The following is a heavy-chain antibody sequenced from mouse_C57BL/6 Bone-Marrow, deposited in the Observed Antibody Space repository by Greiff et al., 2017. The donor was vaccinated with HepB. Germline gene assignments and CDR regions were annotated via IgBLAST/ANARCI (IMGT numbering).Heavy chain of an antibody. D-gene: IGHD1-1*01. CDR3: ARGDYYGSSIWYFDV. J-gene: IGHJ1*03. CDR1: GYTFTSYW. V-gene: IGHV1-64*01. CDR2: IHPNSGST. Sequence: QVQLQQPGAELVKPGASVKLSCKASGYTFTSYWMHWVKQRPGQGLEWIGMIHPNSGSTNYNEKFKSKATLTVDKSSSTAYMQLSSLTSEDSAVYYGARGDYYGSSIWYFDVWGTGTTVTVSS.